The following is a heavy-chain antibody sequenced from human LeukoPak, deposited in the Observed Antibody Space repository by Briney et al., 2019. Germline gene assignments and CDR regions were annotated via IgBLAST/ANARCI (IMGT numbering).Heavy chain of an antibody. J-gene: IGHJ4*02. CDR1: GFTFSSYA. V-gene: IGHV3-23*01. Sequence: PGGSLRLSCAASGFTFSSYAMTWVRQAPGQGLEWVSAISGSAGSTYYADSVKGRFTISRDNSKNTVYLQMNTLRAEDTAVYYCAKVTSDYWGQGTLVTVSS. CDR3: AKVTSDY. CDR2: ISGSAGST.